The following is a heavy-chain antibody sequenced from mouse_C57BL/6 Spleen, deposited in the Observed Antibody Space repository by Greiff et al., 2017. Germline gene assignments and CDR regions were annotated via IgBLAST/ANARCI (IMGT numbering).Heavy chain of an antibody. CDR2: ISSGSSTI. CDR3: ARNCLYAMDY. V-gene: IGHV5-17*01. CDR1: GFTFSDYG. J-gene: IGHJ4*01. Sequence: EVKLMESGGGLVKPGGSLKLSCAASGFTFSDYGMHWVRQAPEKGLEWVAYISSGSSTIYYADTVKGRFTISRDNAKNTLFLQMTSLRSEDTAMYDGARNCLYAMDYWGQGTSVTVSS.